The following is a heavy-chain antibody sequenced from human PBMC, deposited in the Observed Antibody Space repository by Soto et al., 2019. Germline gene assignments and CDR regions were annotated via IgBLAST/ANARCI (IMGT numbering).Heavy chain of an antibody. CDR2: INPNSGGT. J-gene: IGHJ6*02. V-gene: IGHV1-2*04. Sequence: ASVKVSCKASGYTFTGYYMHWVRQAPGQGLEWMGWINPNSGGTNYAQKFQGWVTMTRDTSISTAYMELSRLRSDDTAVYYCARAPLPVGGLKYGMDVWGQGTTVTVSS. D-gene: IGHD3-10*01. CDR1: GYTFTGYY. CDR3: ARAPLPVGGLKYGMDV.